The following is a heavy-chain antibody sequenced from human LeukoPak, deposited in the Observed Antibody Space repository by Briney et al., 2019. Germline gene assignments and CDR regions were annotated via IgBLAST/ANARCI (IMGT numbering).Heavy chain of an antibody. Sequence: SETLSLTCTVSGGSISSSSYYCGWIRQPPGKGLEWIGSIYYSGSTYYNPSLKSRVTISVDTSKNQFSLKLSSVTAADTAVYYCARHHPTIFGVVTAYYFDYWGQGTLVTVSS. CDR3: ARHHPTIFGVVTAYYFDY. J-gene: IGHJ4*02. CDR1: GGSISSSSYY. D-gene: IGHD3-3*01. V-gene: IGHV4-39*01. CDR2: IYYSGST.